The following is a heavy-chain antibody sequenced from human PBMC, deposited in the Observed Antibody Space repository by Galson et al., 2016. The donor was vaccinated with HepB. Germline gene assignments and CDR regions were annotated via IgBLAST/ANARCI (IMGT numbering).Heavy chain of an antibody. CDR2: ISGSGGRT. V-gene: IGHV3-23*01. CDR3: AKDWGRDGYIRYWFDP. CDR1: GFAFSSYA. J-gene: IGHJ5*02. Sequence: SLRLSCAASGFAFSSYAMNWVRQAPGKGLEWVSTISGSGGRTYYADSVEGRFTISRDNSKNTLYLHMNIMTAEDTAVYYCAKDWGRDGYIRYWFDPWGQGTLVTVSS. D-gene: IGHD5-24*01.